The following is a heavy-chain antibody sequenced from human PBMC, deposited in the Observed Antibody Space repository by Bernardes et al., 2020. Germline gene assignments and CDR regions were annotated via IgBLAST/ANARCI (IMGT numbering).Heavy chain of an antibody. V-gene: IGHV4-61*01. CDR3: ARWPTRDSGSSDL. CDR1: GATVGSGSFF. Sequence: SETLSLTCSVSGATVGSGSFFWSWIRQPPGKEPEWVGYIYYGGATNYNPSLKNRVTISMDRSKNQFSLRLTSMTAADTAVYYCARWPTRDSGSSDLWGQGTLVTVSS. D-gene: IGHD2-21*02. CDR2: IYYGGAT. J-gene: IGHJ5*02.